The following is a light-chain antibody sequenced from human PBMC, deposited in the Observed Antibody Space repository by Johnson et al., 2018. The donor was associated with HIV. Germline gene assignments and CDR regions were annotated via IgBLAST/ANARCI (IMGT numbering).Light chain of an antibody. J-gene: IGLJ1*01. Sequence: QPVLTQPPSVSAAPGQKVTISCSGSSSNIGNNYVSWYQQLPGRAPKLLIYDNNKRPSGIPDRFSGSKSGTSATLGITGLQTGDEADYYCGTWDSSLRVGFFGTGRKVPVL. CDR1: SSNIGNNY. CDR2: DNN. V-gene: IGLV1-51*01. CDR3: GTWDSSLRVGF.